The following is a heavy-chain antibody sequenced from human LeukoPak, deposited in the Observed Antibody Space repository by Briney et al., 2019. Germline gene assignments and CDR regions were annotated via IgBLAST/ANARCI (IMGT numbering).Heavy chain of an antibody. Sequence: ASVKVSCKPSGYTFTSYGISWVRQAPGQGLEWMGWISAYNGNTNYAQKLQGRVTMTTDTSTSTAYMELRSLRSDDTAVYYCARDCSGGSCYSSYYYYYGMDVWGQGTTVTVS. CDR3: ARDCSGGSCYSSYYYYYGMDV. V-gene: IGHV1-18*01. CDR2: ISAYNGNT. D-gene: IGHD2-15*01. CDR1: GYTFTSYG. J-gene: IGHJ6*02.